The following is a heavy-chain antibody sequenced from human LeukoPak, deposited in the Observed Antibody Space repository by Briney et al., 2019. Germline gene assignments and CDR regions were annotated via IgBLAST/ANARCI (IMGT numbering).Heavy chain of an antibody. CDR3: AREKFYDNSGYDY. CDR1: GFTFSSYE. CDR2: ISGSGTTV. Sequence: GGSLRLSRAASGFTFSSYEMNWVRQAPGQRLEWVAYISGSGTTVYYADSVKGRFTISRDNAKNSLFLQMNSLRAEDTADYYCAREKFYDNSGYDYWGQGTLVTVSS. J-gene: IGHJ4*02. D-gene: IGHD3-22*01. V-gene: IGHV3-48*03.